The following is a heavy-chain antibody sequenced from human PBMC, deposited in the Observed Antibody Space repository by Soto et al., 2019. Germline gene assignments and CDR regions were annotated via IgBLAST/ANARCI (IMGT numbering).Heavy chain of an antibody. J-gene: IGHJ5*02. Sequence: SVKVSCKASGGTFSSYAISWVRQAPGQGLEWMGGIIPIFGTANYAQKFQGRVTITADESTSTAYMELSSLRSEDTAVYYCARDQGRGYSYGPNWFDPWGQGTLVTV. V-gene: IGHV1-69*13. CDR1: GGTFSSYA. D-gene: IGHD5-18*01. CDR2: IIPIFGTA. CDR3: ARDQGRGYSYGPNWFDP.